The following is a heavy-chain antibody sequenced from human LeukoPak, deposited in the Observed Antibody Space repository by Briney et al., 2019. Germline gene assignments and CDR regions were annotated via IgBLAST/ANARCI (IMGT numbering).Heavy chain of an antibody. V-gene: IGHV3-30*18. CDR1: GFTFSSYG. CDR2: ISYDGRNK. CDR3: AKPRDIDSWAFDV. J-gene: IGHJ3*01. Sequence: GRSLRLSCAASGFTFSSYGMHWVRQAPGKGLEWVAAISYDGRNKYYADSVKGRFTISRDNSKNTLNLQMNSLRTEDTAVFYCAKPRDIDSWAFDVWGQGTMVTVSS. D-gene: IGHD2-15*01.